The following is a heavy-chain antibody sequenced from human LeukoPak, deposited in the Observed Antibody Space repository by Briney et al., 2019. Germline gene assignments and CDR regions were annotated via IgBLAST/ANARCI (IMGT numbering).Heavy chain of an antibody. J-gene: IGHJ5*02. CDR3: ACRDLTSTWSFP. CDR1: GYSFTSYW. D-gene: IGHD6-13*01. V-gene: IGHV5-51*01. CDR2: IYPGDSRI. Sequence: GEPLKISCQGFGYSFTSYWIGWVRQMPGKGMEWMGVIYPGDSRIRYNPSFQGQVTIPVDKSISTAYLQWVSLKASDTAMYYCACRDLTSTWSFPWGQGTLVTVSS.